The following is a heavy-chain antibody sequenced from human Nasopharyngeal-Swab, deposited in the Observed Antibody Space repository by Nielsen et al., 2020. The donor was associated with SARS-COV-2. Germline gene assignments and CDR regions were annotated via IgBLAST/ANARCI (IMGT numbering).Heavy chain of an antibody. Sequence: SETLSLTCNVSGGSINSDYWSWIRQPAGKGLEWIGRIYSSGSTNYNPSLKSRVTMSVDKSNNQVSLKLSSVTAADTAVYYCARVGTIAAAGLDAFDIWGQGTMVTVSS. D-gene: IGHD6-13*01. CDR3: ARVGTIAAAGLDAFDI. CDR2: IYSSGST. V-gene: IGHV4-4*07. CDR1: GGSINSDY. J-gene: IGHJ3*02.